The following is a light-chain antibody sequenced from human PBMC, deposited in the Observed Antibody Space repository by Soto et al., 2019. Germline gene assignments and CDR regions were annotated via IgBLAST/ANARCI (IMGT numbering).Light chain of an antibody. CDR1: QSISTY. CDR3: QQYGSSPLT. CDR2: GAS. J-gene: IGKJ4*01. V-gene: IGKV1-39*01. Sequence: DIQMTQSPSTLSASVGDRVTITCRASQSISTYLNWYQHKPGKAPKVLINGASRLHTGVPSRFSGSGSGTDFTLTISRLEPEDFAVYYCQQYGSSPLTFGGGTKVDIK.